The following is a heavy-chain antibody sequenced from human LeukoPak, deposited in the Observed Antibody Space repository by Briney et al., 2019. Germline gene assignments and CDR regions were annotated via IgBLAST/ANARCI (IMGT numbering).Heavy chain of an antibody. D-gene: IGHD2-2*01. Sequence: SGGSLRLYCVGFGFSFDDYGMSWVRQAPGKGLEWVSGINWNGDDTGYADSVRGRFTISRENAKSTLYLQMNNLRAEDTALYYCARGGPGYCSSTSCTEAYWGLGTLVTVSS. V-gene: IGHV3-20*04. CDR2: INWNGDDT. CDR1: GFSFDDYG. J-gene: IGHJ4*02. CDR3: ARGGPGYCSSTSCTEAY.